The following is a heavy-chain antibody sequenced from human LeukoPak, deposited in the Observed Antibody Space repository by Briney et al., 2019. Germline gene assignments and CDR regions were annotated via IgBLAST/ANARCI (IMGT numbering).Heavy chain of an antibody. CDR2: INPNSGGT. CDR3: ARPGAVGGHAFDY. V-gene: IGHV1-2*02. D-gene: IGHD6-19*01. J-gene: IGHJ4*02. CDR1: GYTFTDYS. Sequence: ASVKVSCKSSGYTFTDYSIHWVRQAPGQGLEWMGWINPNSGGTNYAQKFQGRVTMTRDTSITTAYMELNNLTSDDTAVYHCARPGAVGGHAFDYWGQGTLVTVSS.